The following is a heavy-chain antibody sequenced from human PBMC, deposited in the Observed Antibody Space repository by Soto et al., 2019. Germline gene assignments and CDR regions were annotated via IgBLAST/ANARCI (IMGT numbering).Heavy chain of an antibody. CDR1: GFTFSNAW. CDR3: TTELGVRLRYFGQADY. Sequence: EVQLVESGGGLVKPGGSLRPSCAASGFTFSNAWMNWVRQAPGKGLEWVGSIKSKTDGGTTDYAAPVKGRFTISRDDSKNTLYLQMNSLKTEDTAVYYCTTELGVRLRYFGQADYWGQGTLVTVSS. J-gene: IGHJ4*02. CDR2: IKSKTDGGTT. D-gene: IGHD3-9*01. V-gene: IGHV3-15*07.